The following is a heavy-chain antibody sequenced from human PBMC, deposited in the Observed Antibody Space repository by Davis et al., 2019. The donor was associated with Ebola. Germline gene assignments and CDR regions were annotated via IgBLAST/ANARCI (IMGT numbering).Heavy chain of an antibody. CDR2: ISSSSSTI. V-gene: IGHV3-48*01. Sequence: GESLKISCAASGFTFSSYSMNWVRQAPGKGLEWVSYISSSSSTIYYADSVKGRFTISRDNSKNTLYLQMNSLRAEDTAVYYCAKDTGYSSSWFYEFDYWGQGTLVTVSS. J-gene: IGHJ4*02. CDR1: GFTFSSYS. D-gene: IGHD6-13*01. CDR3: AKDTGYSSSWFYEFDY.